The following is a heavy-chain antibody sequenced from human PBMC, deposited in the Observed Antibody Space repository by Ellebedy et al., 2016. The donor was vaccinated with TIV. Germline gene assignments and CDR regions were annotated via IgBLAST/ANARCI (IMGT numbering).Heavy chain of an antibody. CDR2: FDPEDGET. D-gene: IGHD5-12*01. CDR3: ARDSGYEDYFDY. J-gene: IGHJ4*02. Sequence: ASVKVSXXVSGYTLTDLSMHWVRQAPGKGLEWMGGFDPEDGETIYAQKFQGRVTMTEDTSTDTAYMELSSLRSEDTAVYYCARDSGYEDYFDYWGQGTLVTVSS. V-gene: IGHV1-24*01. CDR1: GYTLTDLS.